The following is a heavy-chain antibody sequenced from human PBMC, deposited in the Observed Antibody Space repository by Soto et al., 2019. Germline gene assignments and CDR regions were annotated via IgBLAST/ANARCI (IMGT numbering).Heavy chain of an antibody. CDR3: ATIDPITFNYYNGMDV. CDR1: GYTFTKYY. Sequence: QVQLVQSGAEVKKPGASVKVSCKASGYTFTKYYIHWVRQAPGQGLEWMGWIDPNSGGTKFAEKLQDRVTMARDTSISTAYMELSSLRSDDTAVYFCATIDPITFNYYNGMDVWGQGTTVTVSS. J-gene: IGHJ6*02. D-gene: IGHD3-10*01. CDR2: IDPNSGGT. V-gene: IGHV1-2*02.